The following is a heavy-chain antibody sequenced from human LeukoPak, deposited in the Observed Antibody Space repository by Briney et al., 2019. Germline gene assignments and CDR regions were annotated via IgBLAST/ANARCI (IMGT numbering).Heavy chain of an antibody. CDR1: GYTFTSYG. J-gene: IGHJ4*02. CDR3: ARTPILCSSASCYRGLFDY. D-gene: IGHD2-2*01. CDR2: ISAYNGNT. V-gene: IGHV1-18*01. Sequence: ASVKVSCKASGYTFTSYGISWVRQAPGQGLEWMGWISAYNGNTNYEQKLQGRVTMTTDTSTSTAYMELRSLRSDDTAVYYCARTPILCSSASCYRGLFDYWGQGTLVTVSS.